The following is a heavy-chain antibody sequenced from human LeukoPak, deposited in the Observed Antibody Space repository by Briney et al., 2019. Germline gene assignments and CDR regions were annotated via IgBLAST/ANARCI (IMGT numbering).Heavy chain of an antibody. CDR1: GYTLTELS. Sequence: ASVKVSCKVSGYTLTELSMHWVRQAPGIGLEWMGGFDPEDGETIYAQKFQGRVTMTEDTSTDTAYMELSSLRSEDTAVYYCATDRDILTGYPSGSFDYWGQGTLVTVSS. CDR3: ATDRDILTGYPSGSFDY. J-gene: IGHJ4*02. V-gene: IGHV1-24*01. CDR2: FDPEDGET. D-gene: IGHD3-9*01.